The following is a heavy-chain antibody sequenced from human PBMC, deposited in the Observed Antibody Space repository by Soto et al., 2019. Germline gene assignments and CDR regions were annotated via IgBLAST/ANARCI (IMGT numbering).Heavy chain of an antibody. Sequence: QVQLVQSGAELKKPGASVKVSCKASGYTFSNYDMNWVRQATGQGPEWIGWVNPNNGDTGYAQKFQGRVTLTTDISTTTASMELARLRSEDTAIYYCAKVSRRGSATDFDYWGQRTLITVSS. D-gene: IGHD3-10*01. CDR1: GYTFSNYD. CDR3: AKVSRRGSATDFDY. J-gene: IGHJ4*02. V-gene: IGHV1-8*01. CDR2: VNPNNGDT.